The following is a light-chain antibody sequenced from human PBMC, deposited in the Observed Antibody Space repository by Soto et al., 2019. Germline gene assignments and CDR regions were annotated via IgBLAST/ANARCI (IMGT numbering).Light chain of an antibody. CDR3: AAWDDSLGGHV. Sequence: QAVVTQPPSVSGAPGQRVTISCTGSSSNIGAGYDVHWYQQLPGTAPKLLIYGNSNRPSGVPDRFSGSKSGTSASLAISGLRSEDEADYYCAAWDDSLGGHVFGTGTKVTVL. CDR2: GNS. CDR1: SSNIGAGYD. J-gene: IGLJ1*01. V-gene: IGLV1-40*01.